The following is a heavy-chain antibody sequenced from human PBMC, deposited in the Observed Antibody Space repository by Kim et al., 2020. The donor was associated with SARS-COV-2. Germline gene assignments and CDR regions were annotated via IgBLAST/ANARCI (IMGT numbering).Heavy chain of an antibody. D-gene: IGHD6-6*01. CDR3: ARGGPSIAAPGGSYYYGMDV. CDR1: GYTFTSYG. J-gene: IGHJ6*02. Sequence: ASVKVSCKASGYTFTSYGISWVRQAPGQGLEWMGWISAYNGNTNYAQKLQGRVTMTTDTSTSTAYMELRSLRSDDTAVYYCARGGPSIAAPGGSYYYGMDVWGQGTTVTVSS. V-gene: IGHV1-18*04. CDR2: ISAYNGNT.